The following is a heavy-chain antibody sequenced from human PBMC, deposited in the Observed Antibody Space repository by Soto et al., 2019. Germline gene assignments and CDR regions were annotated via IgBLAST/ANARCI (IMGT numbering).Heavy chain of an antibody. V-gene: IGHV3-66*01. J-gene: IGHJ6*03. CDR1: GITVSSNY. Sequence: EVQLVESGGGLVQPGGSLRLSCAASGITVSSNYMTWVRQAPGKGLEWVSTIYSDGTTFHADSVKGRFTISRDSSKNTLYLQMNSLRAEDTAVYYCARDRGVVIAAAGFFYYYYMDVWGKGTTVTVSS. CDR3: ARDRGVVIAAAGFFYYYYMDV. CDR2: IYSDGTT. D-gene: IGHD6-13*01.